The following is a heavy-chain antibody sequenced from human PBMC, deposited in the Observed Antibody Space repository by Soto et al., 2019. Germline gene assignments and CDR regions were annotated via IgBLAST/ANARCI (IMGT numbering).Heavy chain of an antibody. CDR1: GGSISSGGYY. CDR3: ARARQYCTNGVCYALNFDY. CDR2: IYYSGST. Sequence: SETLSLTCTVSGGSISSGGYYWSWIRQHPGKGLEWIGYIYYSGSTYYNPSLKSRVTISVDTSKNQFSLKLSSVTAADTAVYYCARARQYCTNGVCYALNFDYWGQGTLVTVSS. D-gene: IGHD2-8*01. V-gene: IGHV4-31*03. J-gene: IGHJ4*02.